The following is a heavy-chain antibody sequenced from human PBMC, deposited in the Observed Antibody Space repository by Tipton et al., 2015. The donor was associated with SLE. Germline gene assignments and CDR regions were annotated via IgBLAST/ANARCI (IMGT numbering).Heavy chain of an antibody. Sequence: TLSLTCTVSGGPISSDYWIWSRQPPGKGLEWVGYISDSGSSHNNPSLRSRVTISLDTSKNQFSLKLSSVTAADTAVSYCAREVPGNDFWSDLGMGVWGQGTPVTVSS. CDR3: AREVPGNDFWSDLGMGV. J-gene: IGHJ6*02. CDR1: GGPISSDY. CDR2: ISDSGSS. V-gene: IGHV4-59*01. D-gene: IGHD3-3*01.